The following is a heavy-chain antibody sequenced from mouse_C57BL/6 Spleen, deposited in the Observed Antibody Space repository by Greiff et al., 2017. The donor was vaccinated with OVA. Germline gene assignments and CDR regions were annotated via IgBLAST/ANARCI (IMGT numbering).Heavy chain of an antibody. J-gene: IGHJ2*01. Sequence: QVQLKQPGAELVKPGASVKLSCKASGYTFTSYWMHWVKQRPGQGLEWIGMIHPNSGSTNYNEKFKSKATLTVDKSSSTAYMQLSSLTSEDSAVYYCARWGFITTVVADYWGQGTTLTVSS. CDR2: IHPNSGST. CDR3: ARWGFITTVVADY. D-gene: IGHD1-1*01. V-gene: IGHV1-64*01. CDR1: GYTFTSYW.